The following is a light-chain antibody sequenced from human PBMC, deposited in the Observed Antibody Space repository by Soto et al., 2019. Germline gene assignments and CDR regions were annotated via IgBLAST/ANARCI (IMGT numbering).Light chain of an antibody. CDR2: AAS. CDR1: QTISGY. V-gene: IGKV1-39*01. Sequence: DIQMTQSPSSLSASVGDRVTITCRASQTISGYLNWYQQKPGKAPELLIYAASYLGNGVPSRFSASGSGTYFTLTLSSLQPEDLATYYCQQYNSYSWTVGQGTKV. J-gene: IGKJ1*01. CDR3: QQYNSYSWT.